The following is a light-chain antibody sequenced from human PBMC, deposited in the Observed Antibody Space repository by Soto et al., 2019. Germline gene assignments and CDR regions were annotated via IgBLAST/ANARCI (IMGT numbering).Light chain of an antibody. CDR1: QSLTNNY. Sequence: EIVFTQSPCTVSLSPGERATLSCRASQSLTNNYFAWYQQKPGQAPRLLIYGASTRATGTPDRFSGSGSATNFPLTISSLEHEDFAVYYCHQYYRTPRTFGQGTKVDIK. CDR2: GAS. V-gene: IGKV3-20*01. CDR3: HQYYRTPRT. J-gene: IGKJ1*01.